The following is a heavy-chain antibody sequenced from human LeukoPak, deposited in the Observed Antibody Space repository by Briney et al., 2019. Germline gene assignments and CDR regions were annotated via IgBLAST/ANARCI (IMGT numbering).Heavy chain of an antibody. CDR2: INHSGST. D-gene: IGHD2-15*01. CDR1: GGSFSGYY. Sequence: SETLSLTCAVYGGSFSGYYWSWIRQPPGKGLEWIGEINHSGSTNYNPSLKSRVTISVDTFKNQFSLKLSSVTAADTAVYYCARGSIVVVVAATRTPPEINYYMDVWGKGTTVTVSS. J-gene: IGHJ6*03. V-gene: IGHV4-34*01. CDR3: ARGSIVVVVAATRTPPEINYYMDV.